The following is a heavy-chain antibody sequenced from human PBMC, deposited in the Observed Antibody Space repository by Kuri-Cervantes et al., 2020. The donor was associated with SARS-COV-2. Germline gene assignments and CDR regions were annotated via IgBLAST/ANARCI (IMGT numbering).Heavy chain of an antibody. Sequence: GESLKISCAASGFTFSSYWMHWVRQAPGKGLVWVSRINSDGSSTSYADSVKGRFTISRDNAKNTLYLQMNSLRAEDTAVYYCARVHYDSSGYYYNYWGQGTLVTVSS. V-gene: IGHV3-74*01. CDR2: INSDGSST. CDR3: ARVHYDSSGYYYNY. CDR1: GFTFSSYW. J-gene: IGHJ4*02. D-gene: IGHD3-22*01.